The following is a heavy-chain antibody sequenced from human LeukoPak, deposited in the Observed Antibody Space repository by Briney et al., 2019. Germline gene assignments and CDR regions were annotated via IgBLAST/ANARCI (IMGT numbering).Heavy chain of an antibody. Sequence: SETLSLTCTVSGGSISTYYWSWIRRPPGKGLEWIAYIHASGPTNYNPSLKSRVTISVDTSKNQLSLKLTSVTSADTAVYYCARDAGATAYWGQGALVTVSS. CDR1: GGSISTYY. CDR2: IHASGPT. CDR3: ARDAGATAY. V-gene: IGHV4-59*13. J-gene: IGHJ4*02. D-gene: IGHD4/OR15-4a*01.